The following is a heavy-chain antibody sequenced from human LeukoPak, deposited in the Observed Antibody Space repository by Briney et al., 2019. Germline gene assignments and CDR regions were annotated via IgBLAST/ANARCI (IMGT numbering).Heavy chain of an antibody. CDR1: GYTFTGYY. V-gene: IGHV1-2*02. Sequence: GASVKVSCKASGYTFTGYYMHWVRQAPGQGLEWMGWINPNSGGTNYAQKFQGRVTMTRDTSISTAYMELSRLRSDDTAVYYCARDVKGDSSSWRYWGQGTLVTVSS. J-gene: IGHJ4*02. D-gene: IGHD6-13*01. CDR3: ARDVKGDSSSWRY. CDR2: INPNSGGT.